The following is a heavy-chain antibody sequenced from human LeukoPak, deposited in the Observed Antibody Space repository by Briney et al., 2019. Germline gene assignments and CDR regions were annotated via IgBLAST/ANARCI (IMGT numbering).Heavy chain of an antibody. Sequence: PSETLSLTCAVYGGSFSGYYWSWIRQPPGKGLEWIGEINDSGSTYYNPSLKSRVTISVDTSKNQFSLKLSSVTAADTAVYYCARREIGIAAAGTYYFDYWGQGTLVTVSS. CDR2: INDSGST. V-gene: IGHV4-34*01. D-gene: IGHD6-13*01. CDR1: GGSFSGYY. J-gene: IGHJ4*02. CDR3: ARREIGIAAAGTYYFDY.